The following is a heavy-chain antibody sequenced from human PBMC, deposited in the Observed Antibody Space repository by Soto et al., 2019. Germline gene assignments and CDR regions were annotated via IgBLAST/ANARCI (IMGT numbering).Heavy chain of an antibody. CDR2: IIPIFGTA. J-gene: IGHJ4*02. Sequence: SVKVTCKASGGTFSSYAISWVRQAPGQGLEWMGGIIPIFGTANYAQKFQGRVTITADESTSTAYMELSSLRSEDTAVYYCARAGLHDEVFDYWGQGTLVTVSS. CDR3: ARAGLHDEVFDY. CDR1: GGTFSSYA. V-gene: IGHV1-69*13. D-gene: IGHD4-4*01.